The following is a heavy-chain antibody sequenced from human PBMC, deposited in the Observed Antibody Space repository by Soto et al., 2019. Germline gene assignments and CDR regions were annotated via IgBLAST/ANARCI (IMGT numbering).Heavy chain of an antibody. Sequence: SVKVSCKASGFTFTSSAVQWVRQARGQRLEWIGWIVVGSGNTNYAQKFQERVTITRDMSTSTAYMELSSLRSEDTAVYYCAAAPWVYDFFDYWGQGTLVTSPQ. D-gene: IGHD3-3*01. CDR3: AAAPWVYDFFDY. V-gene: IGHV1-58*01. CDR2: IVVGSGNT. J-gene: IGHJ4*02. CDR1: GFTFTSSA.